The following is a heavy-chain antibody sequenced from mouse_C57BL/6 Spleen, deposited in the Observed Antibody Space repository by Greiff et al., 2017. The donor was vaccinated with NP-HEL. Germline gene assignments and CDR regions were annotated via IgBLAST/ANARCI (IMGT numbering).Heavy chain of an antibody. CDR1: GYTFTSYW. CDR2: IDPSDSET. J-gene: IGHJ1*03. D-gene: IGHD4-1*01. Sequence: QVQLKQPGAELVRPGSSVKLSCKASGYTFTSYWMHWVKQRPIQGLEWIGNIDPSDSETHYNQKFKDKATLTVDKSSSTAYMQLSSLTSEDSAVYYCARSGTRWYFDVWGTGTTVTVSS. V-gene: IGHV1-52*01. CDR3: ARSGTRWYFDV.